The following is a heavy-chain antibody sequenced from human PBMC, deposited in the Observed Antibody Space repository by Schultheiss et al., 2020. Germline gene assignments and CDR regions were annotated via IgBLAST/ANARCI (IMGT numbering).Heavy chain of an antibody. Sequence: SVKVSCKASGGTFSSYAISWVRQAPGQGLEWMGGIIPIFGTANYAQKFQGRVTITADESTSTAYMELSSLRSEDTAVYYCANPLHTAMVLGLDAYYYGMDVWGQGTTVTVSS. CDR1: GGTFSSYA. J-gene: IGHJ6*02. CDR2: IIPIFGTA. D-gene: IGHD5-18*01. CDR3: ANPLHTAMVLGLDAYYYGMDV. V-gene: IGHV1-69*13.